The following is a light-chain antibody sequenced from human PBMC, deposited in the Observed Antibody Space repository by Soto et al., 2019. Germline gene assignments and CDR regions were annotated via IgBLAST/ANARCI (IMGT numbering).Light chain of an antibody. CDR1: QSVSSN. J-gene: IGKJ4*01. CDR3: QEYKYLPPLT. Sequence: EIVMTQSPATLSVSPGERATLSCRASQSVSSNLAWYQQKPGQAPRLLIYGASTRATGIPARFSGSGSGTEFTLTIRSLQVGKFAGYYRQEYKYLPPLTFGGGTKVEIK. CDR2: GAS. V-gene: IGKV3-15*01.